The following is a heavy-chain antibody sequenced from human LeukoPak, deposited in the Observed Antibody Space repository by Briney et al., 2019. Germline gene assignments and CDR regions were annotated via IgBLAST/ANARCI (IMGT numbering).Heavy chain of an antibody. CDR1: GFTFSNYW. CDR2: INQDGSEI. CDR3: ARDRGITGY. D-gene: IGHD1-14*01. Sequence: GGSLRLSCAASGFTFSNYWMSWVRQAPGKGLEWVANINQDGSEIYSVDSVKGRFTISRDNAKNSLYLQINSLRAEDTAVYYCARDRGITGYWGQGTLVTVSS. J-gene: IGHJ4*02. V-gene: IGHV3-7*01.